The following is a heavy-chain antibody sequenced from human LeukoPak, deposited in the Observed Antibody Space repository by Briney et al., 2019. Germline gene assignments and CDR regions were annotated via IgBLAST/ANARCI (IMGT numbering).Heavy chain of an antibody. CDR1: GYTFTGYY. J-gene: IGHJ4*02. CDR2: INPNSGGT. D-gene: IGHD3-22*01. CDR3: ATIPSNYYDSSGYDDY. V-gene: IGHV1-2*06. Sequence: ASVKVSCKASGYTFTGYYMHWVRQAPGQGLEWMGRINPNSGGTNYAQKFQGRVTMTRDTSISTAYMELSRLRSDDTAVYYCATIPSNYYDSSGYDDYWGLGTLVTVSS.